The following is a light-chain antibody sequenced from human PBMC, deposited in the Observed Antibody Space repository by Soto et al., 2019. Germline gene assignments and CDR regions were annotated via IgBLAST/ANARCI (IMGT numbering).Light chain of an antibody. Sequence: QSALTQPASVSGSPGQSITISCTGTSSDVGGYNYVSWYQQHPGKAPKLMIYDVSNRPSGVSNRFSGSKSGNTASLTISGLQVEDEADYYCSSYTSISILVVFGGGTKGTVL. CDR1: SSDVGGYNY. J-gene: IGLJ2*01. CDR3: SSYTSISILVV. CDR2: DVS. V-gene: IGLV2-14*01.